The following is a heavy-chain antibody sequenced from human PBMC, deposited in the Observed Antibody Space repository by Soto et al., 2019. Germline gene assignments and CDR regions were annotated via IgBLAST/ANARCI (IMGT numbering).Heavy chain of an antibody. CDR2: ISSSSSYI. CDR3: ARDRPVYYDFWSGYHNYYYYMDV. J-gene: IGHJ6*03. Sequence: PGGSLRLSCAASGFTFSSYSMNWVRQAPGKGLELVSSISSSSSYIYYADSVKGRFTISRDNAKNSLYLQMNSLRAEDTAVYYCARDRPVYYDFWSGYHNYYYYMDVWGKGTTVTVSS. V-gene: IGHV3-21*01. CDR1: GFTFSSYS. D-gene: IGHD3-3*01.